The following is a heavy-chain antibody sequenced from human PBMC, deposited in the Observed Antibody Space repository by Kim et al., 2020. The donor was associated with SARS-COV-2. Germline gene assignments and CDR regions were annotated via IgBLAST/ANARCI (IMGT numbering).Heavy chain of an antibody. CDR3: ASIIAADLPRYYYYGRDV. J-gene: IGHJ6*02. V-gene: IGHV1-69*13. D-gene: IGHD6-13*01. CDR2: IIPIFGTA. Sequence: SVKVSCKASGGTFSSYAISWVRQAPGQGLEWMGGIIPIFGTANYAQKFQGRVTITADASTSTAYMELSSLRSEDTAVYYCASIIAADLPRYYYYGRDVWGQGTTVTVSS. CDR1: GGTFSSYA.